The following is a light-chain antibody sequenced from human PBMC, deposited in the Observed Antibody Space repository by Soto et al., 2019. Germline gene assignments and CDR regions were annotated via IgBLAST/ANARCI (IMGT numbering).Light chain of an antibody. CDR1: STDFVSYNR. V-gene: IGLV2-18*01. CDR3: SLYTSENTYV. Sequence: QSVLTQPPSVSGSPGQSVTISCTGSSTDFVSYNRVSWYQQPPGTAPKLIIYEASNRPSGVPDRFSGSKSGNTASPTISGLQAEDEADYYCSLYTSENTYVFGTGTKVTVL. CDR2: EAS. J-gene: IGLJ1*01.